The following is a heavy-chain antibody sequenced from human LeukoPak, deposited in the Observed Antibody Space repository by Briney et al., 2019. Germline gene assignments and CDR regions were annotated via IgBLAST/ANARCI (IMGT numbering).Heavy chain of an antibody. J-gene: IGHJ4*02. D-gene: IGHD4/OR15-4a*01. V-gene: IGHV3-21*01. Sequence: GGSLRLSCAASGFTFSSYSMNWVRQAPGKGLEWVSSISSSSSYIYYADSVKGRFTISRDNAKNPLYLQMNSLRAEDTAVYYCARDLLTTDNDYWGQGTLVTVSS. CDR2: ISSSSSYI. CDR3: ARDLLTTDNDY. CDR1: GFTFSSYS.